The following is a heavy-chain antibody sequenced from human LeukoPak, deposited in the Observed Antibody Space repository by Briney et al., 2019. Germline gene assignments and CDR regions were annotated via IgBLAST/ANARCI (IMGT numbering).Heavy chain of an antibody. CDR1: GYTFTSYA. V-gene: IGHV7-4-1*02. CDR2: INTNTGNP. D-gene: IGHD3-10*01. Sequence: ASVKVSCKASGYTFTSYAMNWVRQAPGQGLEWMGWINTNTGNPTYAQGFTGRFVFSLDTSVSTAYLQISSLKAEDTAVYYCARDRDGSGSYYYYYYSMDVWGQGTTVTVSS. J-gene: IGHJ6*02. CDR3: ARDRDGSGSYYYYYYSMDV.